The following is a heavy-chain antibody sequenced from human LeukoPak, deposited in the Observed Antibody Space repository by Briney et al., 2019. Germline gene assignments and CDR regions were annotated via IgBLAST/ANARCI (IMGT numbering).Heavy chain of an antibody. CDR2: ISGSGGST. CDR1: GFTFSSYA. Sequence: GGSLRLSCAASGFTFSSYAMSWVRQAPGKGLEWVSAISGSGGSTYYADSVKGGFTISRDNSKNTLYLQMNSLSAEDNAVSYCAKWGVRFLGWLLGQFDYWGQGNLVTVSS. J-gene: IGHJ4*02. D-gene: IGHD3-3*01. V-gene: IGHV3-23*01. CDR3: AKWGVRFLGWLLGQFDY.